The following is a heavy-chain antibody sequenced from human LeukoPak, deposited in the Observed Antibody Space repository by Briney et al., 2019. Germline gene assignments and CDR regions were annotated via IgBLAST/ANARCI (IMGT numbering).Heavy chain of an antibody. CDR1: GGSISNYY. J-gene: IGHJ6*02. Sequence: SETLSLTCTVSGGSISNYYWSWIRQPPGKGLEWIGYIYYSGNTNYNPSLKSRVTISVDTSKEQFSLKLSSVTAADTAVYYCARDHYDVLTGYYNGMDVWGQGTTVTVSS. CDR3: ARDHYDVLTGYYNGMDV. CDR2: IYYSGNT. D-gene: IGHD3-9*01. V-gene: IGHV4-59*01.